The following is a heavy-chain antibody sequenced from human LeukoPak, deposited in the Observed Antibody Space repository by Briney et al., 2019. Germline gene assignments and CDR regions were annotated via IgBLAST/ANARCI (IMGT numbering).Heavy chain of an antibody. CDR1: GGSISSSSYY. V-gene: IGHV4-39*07. CDR3: ASYIVVVVAAGIDY. J-gene: IGHJ4*02. CDR2: IYYSGST. D-gene: IGHD2-15*01. Sequence: PSETLSLTCTVSGGSISSSSYYWGWIRQPPGKGLEWIGSIYYSGSTYYNPSLKSRVTISVDTSKNQFSLKLSSVTAADTAVYYCASYIVVVVAAGIDYWGQGTLVTVSS.